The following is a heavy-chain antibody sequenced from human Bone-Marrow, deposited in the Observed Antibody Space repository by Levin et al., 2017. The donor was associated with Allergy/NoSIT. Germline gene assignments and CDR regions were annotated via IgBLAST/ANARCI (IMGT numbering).Heavy chain of an antibody. D-gene: IGHD6-19*01. CDR3: AKGPGYSSGPSDY. CDR2: ISSSSSYI. J-gene: IGHJ4*02. Sequence: SGGSLRLSCAASGFTFSSYSMNWVRQAPGKGLEWVSSISSSSSYIYYADSVKGRFTISRDNAENSLYLQMNSLRAEDTAVYYCAKGPGYSSGPSDYWGQGTLVTVSS. CDR1: GFTFSSYS. V-gene: IGHV3-21*01.